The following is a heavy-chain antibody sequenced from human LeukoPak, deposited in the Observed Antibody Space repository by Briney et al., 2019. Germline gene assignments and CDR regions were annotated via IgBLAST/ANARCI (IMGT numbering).Heavy chain of an antibody. CDR3: ARDHLRGESTGGFHFDY. CDR2: INPNTGGT. Sequence: ASVKVSCKASGYTFTGYYMHWVRQAPGQGLEWMGRINPNTGGTNSAQRFQGRVTMTTDASISTAYMELNRLRSDDTAGYYCARDHLRGESTGGFHFDYWGQGTLVTVSS. J-gene: IGHJ4*02. D-gene: IGHD1-26*01. V-gene: IGHV1-2*06. CDR1: GYTFTGYY.